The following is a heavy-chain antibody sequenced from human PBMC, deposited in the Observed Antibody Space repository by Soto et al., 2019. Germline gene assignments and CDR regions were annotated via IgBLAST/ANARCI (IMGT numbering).Heavy chain of an antibody. V-gene: IGHV3-33*03. CDR1: GFSFSSYG. Sequence: GGSLRLSFAASGFSFSSYGMHWVRQPPGKGLDWVAVIWYDGSNKYYAESVKGRFTISRDNSKNTLYVQMNSLTVEDTAVYYCARAQYTGSYFDACDVWGQGTMVTVSS. CDR2: IWYDGSNK. D-gene: IGHD1-26*01. CDR3: ARAQYTGSYFDACDV. J-gene: IGHJ3*01.